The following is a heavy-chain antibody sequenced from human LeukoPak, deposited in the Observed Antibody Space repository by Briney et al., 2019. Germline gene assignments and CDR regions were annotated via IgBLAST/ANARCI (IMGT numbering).Heavy chain of an antibody. CDR2: ISAYNGNT. D-gene: IGHD3-9*01. CDR1: GYTFTSYG. V-gene: IGHV1-18*01. CDR3: ARDHGYYDILTGYLGY. Sequence: ASVKVSCKASGYTFTSYGISWVRQAPGQGLEWMGWISAYNGNTNYAQKLQDRVTMTTDTSTSTAYMELRSLRSDDTAVYYCARDHGYYDILTGYLGYWGQGTLVTVSS. J-gene: IGHJ4*02.